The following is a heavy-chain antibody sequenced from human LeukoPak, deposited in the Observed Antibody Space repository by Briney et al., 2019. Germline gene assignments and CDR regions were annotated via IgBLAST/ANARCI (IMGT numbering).Heavy chain of an antibody. CDR2: FYVGGAT. Sequence: GGSLRLSCAVSGFSFTINYMSWGRQAPGKGLEWVSVFYVGGATYYADSVKGRFTISKDNSENTLYLQMKSLRAEDTAVYYCARGDGYHFFDYWGQGTLVTVSS. CDR3: ARGDGYHFFDY. V-gene: IGHV3-53*01. CDR1: GFSFTINY. J-gene: IGHJ4*02. D-gene: IGHD5-24*01.